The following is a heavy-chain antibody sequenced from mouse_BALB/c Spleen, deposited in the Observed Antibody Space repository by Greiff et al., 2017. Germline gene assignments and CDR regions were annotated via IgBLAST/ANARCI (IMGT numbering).Heavy chain of an antibody. CDR3: ARGGYYYGSSYDAMDY. J-gene: IGHJ4*01. V-gene: IGHV5-6-5*01. D-gene: IGHD1-1*01. Sequence: DVMLVESGGGLVKPGGSLKLSCAASGFTFSSYAMSWVRQTPEKRLEWVASISSGGSTYYPDSVKGRFTISRDNARNILYLQMSSLRSEDTAMYYCARGGYYYGSSYDAMDYWGQGTSVTVSS. CDR1: GFTFSSYA. CDR2: ISSGGST.